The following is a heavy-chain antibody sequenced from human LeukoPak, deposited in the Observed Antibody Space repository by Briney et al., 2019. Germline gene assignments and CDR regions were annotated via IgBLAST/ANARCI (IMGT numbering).Heavy chain of an antibody. CDR3: AREWLSSYYYYMDV. V-gene: IGHV4-59*12. D-gene: IGHD3-22*01. CDR1: GGSISSYY. CDR2: INYSGST. Sequence: SETLSLTCTVSGGSISSYYWSWIRQPAGKGLEWIGYINYSGSTNNNPSLKSRVTMSVDTSKNQFSLKLSSVTAADTAVYYCAREWLSSYYYYMDVWGKGTTVTVSS. J-gene: IGHJ6*03.